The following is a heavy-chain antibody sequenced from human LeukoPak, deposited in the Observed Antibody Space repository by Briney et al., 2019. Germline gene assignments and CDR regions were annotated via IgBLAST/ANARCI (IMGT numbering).Heavy chain of an antibody. Sequence: PGGSLRLSCAASGFTFSDYYMSWIRQAPGKGLEWVPYISSSGSTIYYADSVKGRFTISRDNAKNSLYLQMNSLRAEDTAVYYCARDRPVGYCSGGSCWLDYWGQGTLVTVSS. CDR1: GFTFSDYY. D-gene: IGHD2-15*01. J-gene: IGHJ4*02. CDR3: ARDRPVGYCSGGSCWLDY. V-gene: IGHV3-11*01. CDR2: ISSSGSTI.